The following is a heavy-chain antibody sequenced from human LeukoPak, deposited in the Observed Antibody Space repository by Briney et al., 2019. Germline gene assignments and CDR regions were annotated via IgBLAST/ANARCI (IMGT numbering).Heavy chain of an antibody. J-gene: IGHJ4*02. D-gene: IGHD6-19*01. Sequence: PGGSLRLSCAASGFTFSSYAMSWVRQAPGKGLEWVSAISGSGGSTYCADSVKGRFTISRDNSKNTLYLQMNSLRAEDTAVYYCAKKRTAVTGTFYFDYWGQGTLVTVSS. CDR3: AKKRTAVTGTFYFDY. CDR1: GFTFSSYA. CDR2: ISGSGGST. V-gene: IGHV3-23*01.